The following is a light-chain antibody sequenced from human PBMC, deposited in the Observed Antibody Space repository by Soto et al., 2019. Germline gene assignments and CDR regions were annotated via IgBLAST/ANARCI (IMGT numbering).Light chain of an antibody. J-gene: IGKJ3*01. Sequence: EFVLTQSPAALSLSPGERATVSCRASQSISTYLAWYQQRPGETPRLLIYDASNRATGIPARFSGSGSGTDFTLTISSLEPEDFGVYYCHQRSNWLFGPGTKVDIK. CDR3: HQRSNWL. V-gene: IGKV3-11*01. CDR2: DAS. CDR1: QSISTY.